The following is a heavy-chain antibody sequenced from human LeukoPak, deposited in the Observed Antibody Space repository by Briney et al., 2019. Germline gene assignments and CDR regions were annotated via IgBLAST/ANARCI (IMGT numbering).Heavy chain of an antibody. CDR3: AKDALYSGSGSYPNSDWYFDL. D-gene: IGHD3-10*01. V-gene: IGHV3-9*01. Sequence: GRPLRLSCAASGFSFDDYAMHWVRQAPGKGLEWVSGISWNSGSIGYADSVKGRLTISRDNAKNSLYMKMNSMRAEDTALYYCAKDALYSGSGSYPNSDWYFDLWGRGTLVTVSS. J-gene: IGHJ2*01. CDR1: GFSFDDYA. CDR2: ISWNSGSI.